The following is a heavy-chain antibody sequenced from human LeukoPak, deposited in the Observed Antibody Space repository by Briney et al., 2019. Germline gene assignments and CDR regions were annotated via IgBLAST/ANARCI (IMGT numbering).Heavy chain of an antibody. V-gene: IGHV3-21*01. CDR1: GFTFSSYS. D-gene: IGHD6-19*01. J-gene: IGHJ4*02. Sequence: PGGSLRLSCAASGFTFSSYSMNWVRQAPGKGLEWVSSISSSSSYIYYADSVKGRFTISRDNAKNSLYLQMNSLRAEDTAVYYCARGGEDSSGWYGHFGYWGQGTLVTVSS. CDR3: ARGGEDSSGWYGHFGY. CDR2: ISSSSSYI.